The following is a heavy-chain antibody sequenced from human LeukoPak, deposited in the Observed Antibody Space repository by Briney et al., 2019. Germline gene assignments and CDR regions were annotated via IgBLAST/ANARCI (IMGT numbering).Heavy chain of an antibody. Sequence: PSQTLSLTCTVSGGSISSGGYYWSWIRQHPGKGLEWIGYIYYGGSTYYNPSLKSRVTISVDTSKNQFSLKLSSVTAADTAVYYCARVGDSRGSSNNFDYWSQGTLVTVSS. CDR1: GGSISSGGYY. CDR2: IYYGGST. CDR3: ARVGDSRGSSNNFDY. D-gene: IGHD1-26*01. V-gene: IGHV4-31*03. J-gene: IGHJ4*02.